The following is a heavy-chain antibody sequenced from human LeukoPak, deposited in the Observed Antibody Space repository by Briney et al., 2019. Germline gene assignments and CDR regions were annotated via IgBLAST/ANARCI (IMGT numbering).Heavy chain of an antibody. CDR2: ISGSGDIT. CDR1: GFTFSSYA. CDR3: ANENYYGSGSYADH. Sequence: GGSLRLSCAASGFTFSSYAMSWVRQAPGKGLEWVSGISGSGDITYYADSVKGRFTISRDNSKNTLYLQMNSLRAEDTAVYYCANENYYGSGSYADHWGQGTLVTVSS. D-gene: IGHD3-10*01. J-gene: IGHJ4*02. V-gene: IGHV3-23*01.